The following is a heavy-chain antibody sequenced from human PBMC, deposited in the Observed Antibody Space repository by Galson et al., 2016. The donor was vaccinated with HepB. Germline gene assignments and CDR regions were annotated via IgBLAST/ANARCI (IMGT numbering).Heavy chain of an antibody. Sequence: CAASGFIFKDYAMHWVRQAPGKGLEWVSLLFAGGDRTFYADSVRGRFTISRDNAKNTLYLQMNSLRAEDTAVYYCAREGYYYDNSFFRRENAFDIWGQGTMVTVSS. CDR2: LFAGGDRT. D-gene: IGHD3-22*01. J-gene: IGHJ3*02. CDR3: AREGYYYDNSFFRRENAFDI. CDR1: GFIFKDYA. V-gene: IGHV3-74*01.